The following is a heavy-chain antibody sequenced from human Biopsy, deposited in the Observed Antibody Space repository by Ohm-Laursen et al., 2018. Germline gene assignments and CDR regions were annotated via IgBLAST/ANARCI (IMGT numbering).Heavy chain of an antibody. Sequence: SHTLSLTCNVSDGSINDYFWSWVRQPAGKGLEWIGRVFRNEATNYNPSLKGRVTMSIDRSKSQFSLTLRSVTAADTAVYYCTNSLGGDYWGPGILVTVSS. J-gene: IGHJ4*02. CDR3: TNSLGGDY. CDR1: DGSINDYF. D-gene: IGHD3-10*01. V-gene: IGHV4-4*07. CDR2: VFRNEAT.